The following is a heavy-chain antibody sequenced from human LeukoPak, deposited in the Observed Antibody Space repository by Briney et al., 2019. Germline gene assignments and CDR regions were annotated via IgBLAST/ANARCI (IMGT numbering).Heavy chain of an antibody. CDR2: IYYSGST. CDR3: ARGVLGGSIVGATRVFDY. J-gene: IGHJ4*02. Sequence: SETLSLTCTVSGGSISSYYWSWIRQPPGKGLEWIGYIYYSGSTNYNPSLKSRVTISVDTSKNQFPLKLSSVTAADTAVYYCARGVLGGSIVGATRVFDYWGQGTLVTVSS. V-gene: IGHV4-59*01. CDR1: GGSISSYY. D-gene: IGHD1-26*01.